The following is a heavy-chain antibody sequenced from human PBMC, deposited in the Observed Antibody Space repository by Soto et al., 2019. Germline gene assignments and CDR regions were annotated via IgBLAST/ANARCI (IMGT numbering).Heavy chain of an antibody. Sequence: GASVKVSCKASGGTFSSYAISWVRQAPGQGLEWMGGIIPIFGTANYAQKFQGRVTITADESTSTAYMELSSLRSEDTAVYYCASLRFLEWPHTQYGMDVWGQGTTVTVSS. D-gene: IGHD3-3*01. J-gene: IGHJ6*02. CDR2: IIPIFGTA. CDR3: ASLRFLEWPHTQYGMDV. CDR1: GGTFSSYA. V-gene: IGHV1-69*13.